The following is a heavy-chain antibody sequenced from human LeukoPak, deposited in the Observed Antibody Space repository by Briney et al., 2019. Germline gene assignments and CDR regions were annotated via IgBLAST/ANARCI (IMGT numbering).Heavy chain of an antibody. Sequence: GESLKISCQGSGYSFTSYWIGWVRQMPGKGLEWMGIIYPGDSDTRYSPSFQGQVTISADKSISTAYLQWSSLKASDTAMYYCARTTNFDWLFDAFDIWGQGTMVTVSS. V-gene: IGHV5-51*01. J-gene: IGHJ3*02. CDR2: IYPGDSDT. CDR3: ARTTNFDWLFDAFDI. D-gene: IGHD3-9*01. CDR1: GYSFTSYW.